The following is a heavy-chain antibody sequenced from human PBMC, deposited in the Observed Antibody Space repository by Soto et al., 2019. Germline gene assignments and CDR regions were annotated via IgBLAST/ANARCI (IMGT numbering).Heavy chain of an antibody. V-gene: IGHV4-59*08. CDR1: GGSITSHY. CDR3: ARQGFGQLHGLVDV. Sequence: PSETLSLTCSVSGGSITSHYCSWFRQPPGKGLEWIGYIHHSGSTSYNPSLKSRVTMSVDTSKNQFSLKVSSVTAADTALYYCARQGFGQLHGLVDVWGQRTTVTVSS. D-gene: IGHD3-10*01. CDR2: IHHSGST. J-gene: IGHJ6*02.